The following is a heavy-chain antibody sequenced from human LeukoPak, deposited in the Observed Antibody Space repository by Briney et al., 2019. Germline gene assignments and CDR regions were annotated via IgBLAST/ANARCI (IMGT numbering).Heavy chain of an antibody. CDR3: VRDDVSP. Sequence: ASVKVSCKASGYTFTGYYMHWVRQAPGQGLEWMGCINPNSGGTNYAQKFQGRVTMTRDTSISTAYMELSSLRSDDTAVYYCVRDDVSPWGQGTLVTVSA. CDR1: GYTFTGYY. V-gene: IGHV1-2*02. J-gene: IGHJ5*02. CDR2: INPNSGGT.